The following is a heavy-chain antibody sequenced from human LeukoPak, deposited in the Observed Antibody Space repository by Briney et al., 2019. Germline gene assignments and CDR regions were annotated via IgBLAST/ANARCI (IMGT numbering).Heavy chain of an antibody. Sequence: PSGTLSLTCTVSGGSISSYYWSWIRQPPGKGLEWIGYIYYSGSTNYNPSLKSRVTISVDTSKNQFSLKLSSVTAADTAMYYCARGSGWYAYWGQGTLVTVSS. D-gene: IGHD6-19*01. CDR1: GGSISSYY. CDR3: ARGSGWYAY. V-gene: IGHV4-59*01. J-gene: IGHJ4*02. CDR2: IYYSGST.